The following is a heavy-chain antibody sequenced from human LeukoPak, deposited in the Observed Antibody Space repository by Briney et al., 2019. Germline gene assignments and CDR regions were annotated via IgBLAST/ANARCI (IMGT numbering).Heavy chain of an antibody. CDR3: ARAAFASSWYEGGLDV. V-gene: IGHV3-66*01. J-gene: IGHJ6*02. Sequence: PGGSLRLSCTVSGFIVSSKYMSWVRQAPGKGLEWVAVIYSGGATYYAGSVKGRSTISRDNSKNTLYLQMNSLGAEDRAVYYCARAAFASSWYEGGLDVWGQGTTVTVSS. D-gene: IGHD6-13*01. CDR2: IYSGGAT. CDR1: GFIVSSKY.